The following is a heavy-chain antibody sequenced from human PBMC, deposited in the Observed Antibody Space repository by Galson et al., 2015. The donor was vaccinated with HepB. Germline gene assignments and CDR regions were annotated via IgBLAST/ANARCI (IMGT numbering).Heavy chain of an antibody. CDR2: ISSSSSYT. CDR3: ARDRPGEYQLLGAYYYYGMDV. CDR1: GFTFSDYY. V-gene: IGHV3-11*05. J-gene: IGHJ6*02. Sequence: SLRLSCAASGFTFSDYYMSWIRQAPGKGLEWVSYISSSSSYTNYADSVKGRFTISRDNAKNSLYLQMNSLRAEDTAVYYCARDRPGEYQLLGAYYYYGMDVWGQGTTVTVSS. D-gene: IGHD2-2*01.